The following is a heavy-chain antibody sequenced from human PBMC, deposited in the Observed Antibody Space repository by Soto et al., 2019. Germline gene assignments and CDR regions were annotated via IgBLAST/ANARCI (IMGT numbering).Heavy chain of an antibody. J-gene: IGHJ4*02. D-gene: IGHD3-22*01. V-gene: IGHV1-3*01. Sequence: QVQLVQSGAEVKKPGASVKVSCKASGYTFTSYAMHWVRQAPGQRLEWMGWINAGNGNTKYSQKFQGRVTITRDTSASTAYMELSSLRSEVTAVYYRARSSGYWYLNYWSQGGMVSVSA. CDR3: ARSSGYWYLNY. CDR1: GYTFTSYA. CDR2: INAGNGNT.